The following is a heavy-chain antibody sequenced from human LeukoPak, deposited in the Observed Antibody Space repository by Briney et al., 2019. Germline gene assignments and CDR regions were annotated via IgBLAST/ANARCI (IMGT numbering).Heavy chain of an antibody. Sequence: GGSLRLSCAASGFTSSNYAMSWVRQAPEKGLEWVSAISGSGDNTYYADSVTGRFTVSRDNSKNTLYLQMNSLRAKDTAVYYCAKVGKQWLGFVDYWRQGTLVTVPS. CDR2: ISGSGDNT. CDR3: AKVGKQWLGFVDY. CDR1: GFTSSNYA. V-gene: IGHV3-23*01. D-gene: IGHD6-19*01. J-gene: IGHJ4*02.